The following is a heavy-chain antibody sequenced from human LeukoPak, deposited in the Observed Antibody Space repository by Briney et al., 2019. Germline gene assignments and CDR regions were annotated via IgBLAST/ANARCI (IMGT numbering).Heavy chain of an antibody. Sequence: PGGSLRPSCAASGFTFSSYAMSWVRQAPGKGLEWVSAISGSGGSTYYADSVKGRFTISRDNSKNTLYLQMNSLRAEDTAVYYCAKDGEYYGSGSYSDYWGQGTLVTVSS. D-gene: IGHD3-10*01. V-gene: IGHV3-23*01. CDR2: ISGSGGST. CDR3: AKDGEYYGSGSYSDY. CDR1: GFTFSSYA. J-gene: IGHJ4*02.